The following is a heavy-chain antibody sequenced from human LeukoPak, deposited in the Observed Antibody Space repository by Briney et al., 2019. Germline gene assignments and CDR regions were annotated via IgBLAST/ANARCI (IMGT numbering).Heavy chain of an antibody. D-gene: IGHD3-22*01. CDR3: ARVRRYYDSSGQFDY. V-gene: IGHV3-33*01. Sequence: GGSLRLSCATSGFTFSSYGMHWVRQAPGKGLEWVAVIWYDGSNKYYADSVKGRFTISRDNSKNTLYLQMNSLRAEDTAVYYCARVRRYYDSSGQFDYWGQGTLVTVSS. J-gene: IGHJ4*02. CDR1: GFTFSSYG. CDR2: IWYDGSNK.